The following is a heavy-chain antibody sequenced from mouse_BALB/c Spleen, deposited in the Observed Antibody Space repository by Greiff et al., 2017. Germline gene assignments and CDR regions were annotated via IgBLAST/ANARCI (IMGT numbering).Heavy chain of an antibody. CDR1: GFTFSSYG. V-gene: IGHV5-6*02. J-gene: IGHJ2*01. CDR3: ARRYGNYAYYFDY. Sequence: EVMLVESGGDLVKPGGSLKLSCAASGFTFSSYGMSWVRQTPDKRLEWVATISSGGSYTYYPDSVKGRFTISRDNAKNTLYLQMSSLKSEDTAMYYCARRYGNYAYYFDYWGQGTTLTVSS. CDR2: ISSGGSYT. D-gene: IGHD2-1*01.